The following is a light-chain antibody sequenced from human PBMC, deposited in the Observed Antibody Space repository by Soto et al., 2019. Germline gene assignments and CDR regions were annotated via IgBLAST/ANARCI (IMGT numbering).Light chain of an antibody. CDR3: QQSYSTPPLT. Sequence: DIQMTQSPSSPSASVEDRVIITCRASQSISNHLNWYQQKPGKAPNLLIYAASSLQSGVPSRFSGSGSGTDFTLTISSLQPEDFATYYCQQSYSTPPLTFGGGTKVDI. CDR1: QSISNH. CDR2: AAS. V-gene: IGKV1-39*01. J-gene: IGKJ4*01.